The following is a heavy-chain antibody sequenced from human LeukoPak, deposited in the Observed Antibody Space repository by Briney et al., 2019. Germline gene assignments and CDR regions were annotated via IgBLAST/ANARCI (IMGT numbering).Heavy chain of an antibody. V-gene: IGHV3-21*01. D-gene: IGHD6-13*01. J-gene: IGHJ4*02. CDR2: IVGSSST. CDR1: GFTFSNFA. Sequence: GGSLRLSCAASGFTFSNFAMTWVRQAPGKGLEWVSSIVGSSSTYYSDSLKGRFTISRDNAKNSLYLQMNSLRAEDTAVYYCARIGAGSSRDYWGQGTLVTVSS. CDR3: ARIGAGSSRDY.